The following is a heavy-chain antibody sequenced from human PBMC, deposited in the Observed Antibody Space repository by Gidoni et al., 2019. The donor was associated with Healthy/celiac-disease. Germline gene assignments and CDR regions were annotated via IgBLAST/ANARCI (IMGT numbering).Heavy chain of an antibody. CDR2: IWYDGSNK. CDR3: ARAPFSDYVWGSYREGFDY. V-gene: IGHV3-33*01. D-gene: IGHD3-16*02. J-gene: IGHJ4*02. CDR1: GFTFSSYG. Sequence: QVQLVESGGGVVQPGRSLRLSCAASGFTFSSYGMHWVRQAPGKGLEWVAVIWYDGSNKYYADSVKGRFTISRDNSKNTLYLQMNSLRAEDTAVYYCARAPFSDYVWGSYREGFDYWGQGTLVTVSS.